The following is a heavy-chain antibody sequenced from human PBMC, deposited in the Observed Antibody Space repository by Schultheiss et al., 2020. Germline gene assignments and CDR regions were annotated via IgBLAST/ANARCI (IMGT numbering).Heavy chain of an antibody. CDR3: ARAFVKQLVRGAFDI. V-gene: IGHV3-33*08. J-gene: IGHJ3*02. D-gene: IGHD6-13*01. CDR2: IWYDGSNK. Sequence: GASLRLSCTASGFTFSSYGMHWVRQAPGKGLEWVAVIWYDGSNKYYADSVKGRFTISRDNSKNTLYLQMNSLRAEDTAVYYCARAFVKQLVRGAFDIWGQGTMVNVSS. CDR1: GFTFSSYG.